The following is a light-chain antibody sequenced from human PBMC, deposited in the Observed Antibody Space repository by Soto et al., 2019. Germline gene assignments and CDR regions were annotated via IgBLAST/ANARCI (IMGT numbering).Light chain of an antibody. CDR3: QDYNSYSEA. CDR1: QTISSS. CDR2: KVS. Sequence: DVQMTQSPSTLSGSVGDRVTITCRASQTISSSLAWYQQKPGKAPKFLIYKVSTLKSGVPSWFSGSGSGTEFTLTISSLQPDYFATYYCQDYNSYSEAFGQGTQVDIK. V-gene: IGKV1-5*03. J-gene: IGKJ1*01.